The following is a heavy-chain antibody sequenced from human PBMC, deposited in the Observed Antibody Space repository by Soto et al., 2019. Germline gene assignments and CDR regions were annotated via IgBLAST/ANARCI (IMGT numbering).Heavy chain of an antibody. Sequence: EVQLVESGGGLVKPGGSLRLSCAASGFTFSSYSMNWVRQAPGKGLEWVSSISSSSSYIYYADSVKGRFTISRDNAKNSLYLQMNSLRAEDTAVYYCASLRHCYDSSGYYSSYYYYGMDVWGQGTTVTVSS. V-gene: IGHV3-21*01. CDR1: GFTFSSYS. D-gene: IGHD3-22*01. CDR2: ISSSSSYI. CDR3: ASLRHCYDSSGYYSSYYYYGMDV. J-gene: IGHJ6*02.